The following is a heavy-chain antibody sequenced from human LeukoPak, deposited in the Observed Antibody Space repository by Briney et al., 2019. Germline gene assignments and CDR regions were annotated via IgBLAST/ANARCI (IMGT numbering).Heavy chain of an antibody. Sequence: SETLSLTCTVSGGSISSYYWSWIRQPTGKGLEWIGYIYYSGSTNYNPSLKSRVTISVDTSKNQFSLKLSSVTAADTAVYYCARGRVEQGSGWYYYWGQGTLVTVSS. V-gene: IGHV4-59*08. D-gene: IGHD6-19*01. CDR1: GGSISSYY. CDR2: IYYSGST. CDR3: ARGRVEQGSGWYYY. J-gene: IGHJ4*02.